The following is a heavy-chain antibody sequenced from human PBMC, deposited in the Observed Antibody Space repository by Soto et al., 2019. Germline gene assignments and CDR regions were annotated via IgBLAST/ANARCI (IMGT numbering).Heavy chain of an antibody. V-gene: IGHV3-33*01. Sequence: QVQLVESGGGVVQPGRSLRLSCAASGFTFSSYGMHWVRQAPGKGLEWGAVIWYDGSNKYYADSVKGRFTISRDNSKNTLYLQMNSLRAEDTAVYYCARDPMEYYDYVWGSYRQGYYFDYWGQGTLVTVSS. CDR1: GFTFSSYG. CDR3: ARDPMEYYDYVWGSYRQGYYFDY. CDR2: IWYDGSNK. D-gene: IGHD3-16*02. J-gene: IGHJ4*02.